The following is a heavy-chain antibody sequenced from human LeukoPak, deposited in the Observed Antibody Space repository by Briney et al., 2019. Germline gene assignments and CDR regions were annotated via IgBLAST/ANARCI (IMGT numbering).Heavy chain of an antibody. D-gene: IGHD1-26*01. CDR3: AIDYYESRVADGFFEY. Sequence: QTGGSLRLSCGGSALSFSNYAMSWVRQAPGKGLEWISGITSGFTTYYADSVKGRFTISRDNSKNTFHLQMSSLRAEDTAIYYCAIDYYESRVADGFFEYWGQGTLVTVSS. CDR1: ALSFSNYA. V-gene: IGHV3-23*01. CDR2: ITSGFTT. J-gene: IGHJ4*02.